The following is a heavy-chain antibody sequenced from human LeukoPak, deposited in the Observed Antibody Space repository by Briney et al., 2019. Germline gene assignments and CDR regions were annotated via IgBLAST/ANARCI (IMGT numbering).Heavy chain of an antibody. J-gene: IGHJ6*02. CDR3: ARGPAGV. V-gene: IGHV4-31*03. CDR1: GGSITNYY. Sequence: PSETLSLTCSASGGSITNYYWSWIRQHPGKGLEWIGYIYYSGSTYYNPSLKSRVTISVDTSKNQFSLKLSSVTAADTAVYYCARGPAGVWGQGTTVTVSS. CDR2: IYYSGST.